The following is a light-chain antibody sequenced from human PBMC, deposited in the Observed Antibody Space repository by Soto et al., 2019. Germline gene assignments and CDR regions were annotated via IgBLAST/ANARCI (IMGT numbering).Light chain of an antibody. Sequence: EFVLTQSPGTLSLSPGERATLSCRASQTVRNNYLVWYQQKPGQAPRFLIYATSNRATGIPDRFSGGGSGTDFTLTISSLQSEDFAVYFCQQYNNWPITFGQGTRLEIK. CDR1: QTVRNNY. V-gene: IGKV3-20*01. CDR3: QQYNNWPIT. CDR2: ATS. J-gene: IGKJ5*01.